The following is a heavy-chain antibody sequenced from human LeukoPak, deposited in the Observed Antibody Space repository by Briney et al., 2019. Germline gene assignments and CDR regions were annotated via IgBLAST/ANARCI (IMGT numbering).Heavy chain of an antibody. J-gene: IGHJ4*02. CDR1: GGSTSSYY. CDR3: ASSYGDYGY. D-gene: IGHD4-17*01. V-gene: IGHV4-59*12. Sequence: SETLSLTCTVSGGSTSSYYWSWIRQPPGKGLEWIGYFHYSGSTNYNPSLKSRVTISVDTSKNQFSLKLSSVTAADTAVYYCASSYGDYGYWGQGTLVTVSS. CDR2: FHYSGST.